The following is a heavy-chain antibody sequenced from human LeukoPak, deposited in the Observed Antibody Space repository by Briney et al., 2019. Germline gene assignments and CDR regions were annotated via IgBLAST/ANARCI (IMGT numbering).Heavy chain of an antibody. D-gene: IGHD5-12*01. CDR3: AREFGSRGDDYFDS. CDR2: INAGNGHT. J-gene: IGHJ4*02. CDR1: GYTFTTYT. Sequence: GASVKVSCKTSGYTFTTYTLHWVRQAPGQRLEWVGWINAGNGHTKYSQEFQGRLTFTRDTSTSTAYMELSSLRSEDMAVYYCAREFGSRGDDYFDSWGQGTLVTVSS. V-gene: IGHV1-3*03.